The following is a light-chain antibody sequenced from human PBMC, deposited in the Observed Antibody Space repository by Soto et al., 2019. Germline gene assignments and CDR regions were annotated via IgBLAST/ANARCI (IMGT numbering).Light chain of an antibody. CDR1: QTVNSN. V-gene: IGKV3-15*01. CDR3: QQFNNWPGT. J-gene: IGKJ1*01. CDR2: GAS. Sequence: EIVMTQSPATLSVSPGERATLSCRASQTVNSNLAWYQQKPGQAPRLLISGASTRATGVPARFSGSGSGIEFTLTISSLQSEDFAVYYCQQFNNWPGTFGQGTKVEIK.